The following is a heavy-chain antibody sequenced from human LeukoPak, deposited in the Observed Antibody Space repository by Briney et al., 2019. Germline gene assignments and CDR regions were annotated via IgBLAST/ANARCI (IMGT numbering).Heavy chain of an antibody. Sequence: GGSLRLSCAASGFTFSSYAMHWVRQAPGKGLEWVAVISYDGSNKYYAGSVKGRFTISRDNSKNTLYLQMNSLRAEDTAVYYCARDVVVVAANWFDPWGQGTLVTVSS. J-gene: IGHJ5*02. CDR2: ISYDGSNK. D-gene: IGHD2-15*01. V-gene: IGHV3-30-3*01. CDR3: ARDVVVVAANWFDP. CDR1: GFTFSSYA.